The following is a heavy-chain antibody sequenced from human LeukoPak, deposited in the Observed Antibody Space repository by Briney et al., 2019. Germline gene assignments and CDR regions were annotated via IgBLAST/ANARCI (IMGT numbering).Heavy chain of an antibody. V-gene: IGHV4-30-2*01. Sequence: SQTLSLTCAVSGYSINTGGYTWSWIRQPPGKGLEYIGYIYHSGTTNYNPSLKSRVTMSVDRSKNQFSLKLTSVTAADTAVYYCARGGDYYDSWGQGTPVTVSS. CDR1: GYSINTGGYT. CDR3: ARGGDYYDS. CDR2: IYHSGTT. J-gene: IGHJ4*02.